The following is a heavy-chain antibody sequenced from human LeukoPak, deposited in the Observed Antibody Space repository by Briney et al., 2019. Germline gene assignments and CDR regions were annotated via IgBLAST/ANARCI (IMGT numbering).Heavy chain of an antibody. CDR3: ARGLNYYGSGPNTYGIDV. D-gene: IGHD3-10*01. V-gene: IGHV4-59*01. CDR2: IHYTGST. J-gene: IGHJ6*02. Sequence: SETLSLTCTVSGDSISSFYWSWIRQPPGKGLEWIGYIHYTGSTNYNPSLKSRVIISVDTSKNQFSLTLTSVTAADSAVYYCARGLNYYGSGPNTYGIDVWGQGTTVTVSS. CDR1: GDSISSFY.